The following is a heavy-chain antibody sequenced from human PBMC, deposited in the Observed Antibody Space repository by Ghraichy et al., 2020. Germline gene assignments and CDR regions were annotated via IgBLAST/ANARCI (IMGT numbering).Heavy chain of an antibody. CDR3: ASSTLGVVIPYYYYYYMDV. CDR2: IYYSGST. Sequence: SETLSLTCTVSGGSISSYYWSWIRQPPGKGLEWIGYIYYSGSTNYNPSLKSRVTISVDTSKNQFSLKLSSVTAADTAVYYCASSTLGVVIPYYYYYYMDVWGKGTTVTVSS. V-gene: IGHV4-59*01. CDR1: GGSISSYY. J-gene: IGHJ6*03. D-gene: IGHD3-3*01.